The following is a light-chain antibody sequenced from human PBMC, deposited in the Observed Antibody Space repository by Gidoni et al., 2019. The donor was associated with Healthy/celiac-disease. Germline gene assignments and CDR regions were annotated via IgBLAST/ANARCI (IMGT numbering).Light chain of an antibody. V-gene: IGLV2-14*01. CDR2: EVS. Sequence: QSALTQPASVSGSPGQSITFSCTRTTRDVGGYNYVSWYQQHPGKAPKLMLYEVSNRPSGVSYRFSGSKSGNTASLTISGLQAEDEADYYCSSYTSSSARVFGGGTKLTVL. J-gene: IGLJ3*02. CDR1: TRDVGGYNY. CDR3: SSYTSSSARV.